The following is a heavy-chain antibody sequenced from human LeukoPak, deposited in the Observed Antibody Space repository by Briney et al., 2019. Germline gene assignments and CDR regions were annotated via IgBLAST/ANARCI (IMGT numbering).Heavy chain of an antibody. CDR1: GFTFSNYW. D-gene: IGHD3-22*01. V-gene: IGHV3-7*01. CDR2: IQKDGSEK. Sequence: GGSLTLSCAASGFTFSNYWMSWVRQAPGKGLEWVANIQKDGSEKHYVASVEGRFTISRDNAENSLFLQLNSLRVGDTAVYYCVRLWDSSGFFGYWGQGALVTVSS. J-gene: IGHJ4*02. CDR3: VRLWDSSGFFGY.